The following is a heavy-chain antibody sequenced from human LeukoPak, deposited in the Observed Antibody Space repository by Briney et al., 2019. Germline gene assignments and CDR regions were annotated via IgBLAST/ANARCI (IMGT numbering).Heavy chain of an antibody. CDR1: GFTFSDYY. D-gene: IGHD6-25*01. Sequence: GGSLRLSCSASGFTFSDYYMTWIRQAPGKGLEWVSYISSSTHYTNYADSVKGRFTISRDNAKNSLYLQMNSLRAEDTAVYYCARDPETWQAAWGQGTLVTVSS. CDR3: ARDPETWQAA. V-gene: IGHV3-11*05. J-gene: IGHJ4*02. CDR2: ISSSTHYT.